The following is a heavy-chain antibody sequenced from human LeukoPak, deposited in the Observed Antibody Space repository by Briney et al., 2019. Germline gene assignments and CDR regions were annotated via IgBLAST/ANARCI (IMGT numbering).Heavy chain of an antibody. V-gene: IGHV4-39*01. J-gene: IGHJ5*02. CDR3: ARSTTIKGWFDP. CDR1: GGSIGSSTYY. Sequence: SETLSLTCIVSGGSIGSSTYYWGWIRQPPGKGLEWIGSIYYSGSTYYNPSLKSRVTISVDTSKNQFSLNLTSVTAADTAVYYCARSTTIKGWFDPWGQGTLVTVSS. D-gene: IGHD4-11*01. CDR2: IYYSGST.